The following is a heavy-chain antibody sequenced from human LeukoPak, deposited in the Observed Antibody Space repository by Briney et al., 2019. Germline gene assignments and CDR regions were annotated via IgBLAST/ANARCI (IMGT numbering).Heavy chain of an antibody. CDR2: ISGSGNYI. Sequence: GGSLRLSCAASEVTFSTYTMTWVRQAPGKGLEWVSSISGSGNYIYYADSLKGRFTISRDNANNLLFLQMSSLRAEDTAVYFCAGLRRAYYCYMDVWGKGTTVTVSS. CDR3: AGLRRAYYCYMDV. CDR1: EVTFSTYT. J-gene: IGHJ6*03. V-gene: IGHV3-21*06.